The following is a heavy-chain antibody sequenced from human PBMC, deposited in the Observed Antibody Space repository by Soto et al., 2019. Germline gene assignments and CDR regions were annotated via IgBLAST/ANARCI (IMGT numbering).Heavy chain of an antibody. D-gene: IGHD5-18*01. J-gene: IGHJ4*02. CDR3: GLRPRGFTYILDY. V-gene: IGHV2-5*02. CDR1: GFSLSTRGVG. Sequence: QITLNESGPTPVKPTQTLTLTCTFSGFSLSTRGVGVGWIRQPPGKALEWLALLYWDDDERYSPSLISRLSITTDTSTNPASLTTTSLDPVEIATFYCGLRPRGFTYILDYWGQATRVTVPS. CDR2: LYWDDDE.